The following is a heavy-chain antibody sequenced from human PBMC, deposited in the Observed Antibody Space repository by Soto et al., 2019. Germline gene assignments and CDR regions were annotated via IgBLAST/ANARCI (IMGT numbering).Heavy chain of an antibody. D-gene: IGHD1-26*01. CDR3: ARAGLGMKVGAIAY. V-gene: IGHV2-70*11. J-gene: IGHJ4*02. Sequence: SGPTLVNPTQTLKLTCTFSGFSLTTGGMCVHWLRQPPGKAIEWLARIDWDGDEHHSTSLRTRLSISKDTSKNQVVLTLTNVDPGDSATYYCARAGLGMKVGAIAYWGQGTLVTVSS. CDR2: IDWDGDE. CDR1: GFSLTTGGMC.